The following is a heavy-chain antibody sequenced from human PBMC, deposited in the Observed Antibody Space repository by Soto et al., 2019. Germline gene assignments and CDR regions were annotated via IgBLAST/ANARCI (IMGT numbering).Heavy chain of an antibody. CDR1: GYTFTAFY. V-gene: IGHV1-2*02. Sequence: ASVKVSCKASGYTFTAFYMNWVRQAPGQGLEWMGWVNPNTGLTKYAQKFRDRVTMTRDTSINTAYMELSGLTSDDTAVYYCTTLRLDTWGQGTLGTASS. J-gene: IGHJ5*02. CDR3: TTLRLDT. CDR2: VNPNTGLT. D-gene: IGHD6-25*01.